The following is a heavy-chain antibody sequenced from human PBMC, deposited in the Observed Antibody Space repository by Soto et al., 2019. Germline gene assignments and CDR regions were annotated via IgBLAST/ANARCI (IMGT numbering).Heavy chain of an antibody. CDR3: ARGVDIVVVVAATPPWFDP. D-gene: IGHD2-15*01. CDR2: ISYDGSNK. J-gene: IGHJ5*02. CDR1: GFTFSSYA. V-gene: IGHV3-30-3*01. Sequence: PGGSLRLSCAASGFTFSSYAMHWVRQAPGKGLEWVAVISYDGSNKYYADSVKGRFTISRDNSKNTLYLQMNSLRAEDTAVYYCARGVDIVVVVAATPPWFDPWGQGTLVTVSS.